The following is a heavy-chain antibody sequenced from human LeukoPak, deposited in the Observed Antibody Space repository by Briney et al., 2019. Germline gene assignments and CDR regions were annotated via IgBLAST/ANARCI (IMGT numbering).Heavy chain of an antibody. Sequence: SVKVSCKASGYTFTGYYMHWVRQAPGQRLEWIGWIVVGSGNTNYAQKFQERVTITRDMSTSTAYMELSSLRSEDTAVYYCAAGGVGAMALDYWGQGTLVTVSS. D-gene: IGHD1-26*01. CDR3: AAGGVGAMALDY. J-gene: IGHJ4*02. CDR1: GYTFTGYY. V-gene: IGHV1-58*02. CDR2: IVVGSGNT.